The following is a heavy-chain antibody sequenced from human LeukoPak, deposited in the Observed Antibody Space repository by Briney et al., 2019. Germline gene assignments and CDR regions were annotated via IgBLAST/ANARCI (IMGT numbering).Heavy chain of an antibody. CDR2: VKQDETEK. CDR1: GFTFSRYW. Sequence: GGSLRLSCAAPGFTFSRYWMTWVRQTPGKGLEWVANVKQDETEKYYWDSVSGRFTISRDNAKNSLYLQMNSLRAEDTGFYYCTRDTGGSGSYPDYWVQGTLVTVSS. J-gene: IGHJ4*02. CDR3: TRDTGGSGSYPDY. V-gene: IGHV3-7*01. D-gene: IGHD1-26*01.